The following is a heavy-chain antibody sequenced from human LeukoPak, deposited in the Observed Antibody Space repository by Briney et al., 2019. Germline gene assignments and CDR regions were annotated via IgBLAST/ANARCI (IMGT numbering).Heavy chain of an antibody. Sequence: PGGSLRLSCATSGFTFSSYSMNWVRQAPGKGPEWVSSISSSSSYIYYADSVKGRFTISRDNAKNSLYLQMNSLRAEDTAVYYCARVRDFWSGYQGAFDIWGQGTMVTVSS. V-gene: IGHV3-21*01. CDR2: ISSSSSYI. CDR1: GFTFSSYS. CDR3: ARVRDFWSGYQGAFDI. J-gene: IGHJ3*02. D-gene: IGHD3-3*01.